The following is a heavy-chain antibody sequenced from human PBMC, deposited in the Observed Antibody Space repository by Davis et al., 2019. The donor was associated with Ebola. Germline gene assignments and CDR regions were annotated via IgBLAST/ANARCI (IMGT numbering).Heavy chain of an antibody. CDR1: GFTFSSYW. J-gene: IGHJ6*02. CDR3: ARNGGGYEGLYYYYGMDV. CDR2: INSDGSST. V-gene: IGHV3-74*01. D-gene: IGHD5-12*01. Sequence: HTGGSLRLSCAASGFTFSSYWMHWVRQAPGKGLVWVSRINSDGSSTSYADSVKGRFTISRDNAKNTLYLQMNSLRAEDTAVYYCARNGGGYEGLYYYYGMDVWGQGTTVTVSS.